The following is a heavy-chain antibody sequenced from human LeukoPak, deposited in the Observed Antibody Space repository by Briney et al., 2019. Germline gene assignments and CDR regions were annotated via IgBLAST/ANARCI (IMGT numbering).Heavy chain of an antibody. Sequence: GGSLRLSCAASGFTFDDYAMHWVRQAPGKGLEWVSGISWNSGSIGYADSVKGRFTISRDNAKNSLYLQMNSLRAEDTAVYYCARNLYGYPPSFDYWGQGTLVTVSS. V-gene: IGHV3-9*01. CDR2: ISWNSGSI. J-gene: IGHJ4*02. D-gene: IGHD2-8*01. CDR1: GFTFDDYA. CDR3: ARNLYGYPPSFDY.